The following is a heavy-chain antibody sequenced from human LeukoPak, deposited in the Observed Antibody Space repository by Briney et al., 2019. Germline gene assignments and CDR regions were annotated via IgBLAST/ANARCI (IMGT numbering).Heavy chain of an antibody. CDR3: ANDNEDFDY. D-gene: IGHD1-1*01. CDR2: ISYDGRNK. V-gene: IGHV3-30*18. CDR1: GFTFSSYG. Sequence: TGGSLRLSCAASGFTFSSYGMHWVRQAPGKGLEWVAVISYDGRNKNYADSVKGRFTISRDNSKNTLYLQMNSLRVEDTAVYYCANDNEDFDYWGQGILVTVSS. J-gene: IGHJ4*02.